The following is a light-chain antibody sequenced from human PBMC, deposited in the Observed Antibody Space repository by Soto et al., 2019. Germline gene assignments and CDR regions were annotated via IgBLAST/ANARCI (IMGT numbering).Light chain of an antibody. CDR3: QQANSFPRT. CDR1: QGISSW. Sequence: DVQLTHSPSSMSASVGGRVTITCRASQGISSWLAWYQQKLGKAPNLLIYDASTLQSGVPSRFSGSGSGTDFTLTISSLQPEDFATYYCQQANSFPRTFGGGTKVDIK. CDR2: DAS. J-gene: IGKJ4*01. V-gene: IGKV1D-12*01.